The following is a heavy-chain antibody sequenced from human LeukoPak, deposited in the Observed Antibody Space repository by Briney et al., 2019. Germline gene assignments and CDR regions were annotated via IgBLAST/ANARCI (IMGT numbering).Heavy chain of an antibody. Sequence: SVKVSCKASGGTFSSYAISWVRQAPGQGLEWMGGIIPIFGTANYAQKFQGRVTITADESTSTAYMELGSLRSEDTAVYYCARSMGAKTAGIAVAGLDYWGQGALVTVSS. CDR2: IIPIFGTA. CDR3: ARSMGAKTAGIAVAGLDY. J-gene: IGHJ4*02. CDR1: GGTFSSYA. D-gene: IGHD6-19*01. V-gene: IGHV1-69*13.